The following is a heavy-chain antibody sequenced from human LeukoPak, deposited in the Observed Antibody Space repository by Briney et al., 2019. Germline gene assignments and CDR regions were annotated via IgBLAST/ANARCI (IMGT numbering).Heavy chain of an antibody. Sequence: GSLRLSCAASGFTFSNHAMSWVRQAPGKGLEWVSTISGSGGSTYYADSVKGRFTISRDNSKNTLYLQINSLRAEDTALYYCAKGEDSSGWYPSYFDYWGQGTLVTVSS. CDR2: ISGSGGST. D-gene: IGHD6-19*01. CDR3: AKGEDSSGWYPSYFDY. J-gene: IGHJ4*02. CDR1: GFTFSNHA. V-gene: IGHV3-23*01.